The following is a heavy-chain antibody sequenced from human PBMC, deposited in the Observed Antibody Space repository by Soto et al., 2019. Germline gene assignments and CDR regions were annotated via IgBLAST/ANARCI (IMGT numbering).Heavy chain of an antibody. Sequence: QLQLQESGPGLVKPAETLSLTCTVSGGSISSTSYYWGWIRQPPRKGLEWIGTIYYSGSTYYNPSLKSRVTMSIDMSKNQFSLKLNSVTAADTAVYFCARQALRLGESSFYREFDYWGQGTLVTVSS. J-gene: IGHJ4*02. D-gene: IGHD3-16*02. CDR1: GGSISSTSYY. CDR3: ARQALRLGESSFYREFDY. V-gene: IGHV4-39*01. CDR2: IYYSGST.